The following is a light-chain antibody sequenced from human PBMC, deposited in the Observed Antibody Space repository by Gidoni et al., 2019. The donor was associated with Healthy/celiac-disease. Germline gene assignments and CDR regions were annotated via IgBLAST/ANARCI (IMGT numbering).Light chain of an antibody. Sequence: QSVLTHPPAASGTPGQRVTIPCSGSSSNIGSNTVNWYQQLPGTAPKLLIYSNNQRPSGVPDRFSGSKSGTSASLAISGLQSEDEADYYCAAWDDSLNGPVVFGGGTKLTVL. CDR3: AAWDDSLNGPVV. V-gene: IGLV1-44*01. J-gene: IGLJ2*01. CDR1: SSNIGSNT. CDR2: SNN.